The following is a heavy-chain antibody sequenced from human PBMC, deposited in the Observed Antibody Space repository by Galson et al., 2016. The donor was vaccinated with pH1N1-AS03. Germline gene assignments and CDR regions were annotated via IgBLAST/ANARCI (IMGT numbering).Heavy chain of an antibody. CDR2: IYHSGST. CDR1: GYSISSGYY. CDR3: ARVGKYFDFWSGYSDFDY. J-gene: IGHJ4*02. Sequence: ETLSLTCAVSGYSISSGYYWGWIRQPPGKGLEWIGSIYHSGSTYYNPSLMSRVTISVGTSKNRFSLKVTSVTAADTAVYYCARVGKYFDFWSGYSDFDYWGQGTLVTVSS. D-gene: IGHD3-3*01. V-gene: IGHV4-38-2*01.